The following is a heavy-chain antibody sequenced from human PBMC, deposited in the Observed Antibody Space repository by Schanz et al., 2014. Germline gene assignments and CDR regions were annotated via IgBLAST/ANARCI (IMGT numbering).Heavy chain of an antibody. D-gene: IGHD3-10*01. CDR2: ISAYNGHT. V-gene: IGHV1-18*04. J-gene: IGHJ6*02. CDR1: GYTFVSYS. Sequence: VQLVQSGAEVKKPGASVKVSCKASGYTFVSYSMHWVRQAPGQGLEWMGWISAYNGHTDYAQKLQGRVTLTTDTSTSTAYMELRNLRSDDTAVYYCARAKRFGDMDVWGQGTTVTVAS. CDR3: ARAKRFGDMDV.